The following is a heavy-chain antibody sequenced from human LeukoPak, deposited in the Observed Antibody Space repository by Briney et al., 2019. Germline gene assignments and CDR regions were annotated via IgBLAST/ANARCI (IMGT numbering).Heavy chain of an antibody. V-gene: IGHV3-23*01. CDR3: AKAFLRGPYSSSWYLHYFDY. D-gene: IGHD6-13*01. Sequence: PGGSLRLSCAASGFTFSSYAMTWVRQAPGKGLEWVSAISGSGGSTYYADSVKGRFTISRDNSKNTLYLQMNSLRAEDTAVYYCAKAFLRGPYSSSWYLHYFDYWGQGTLVTVSS. CDR1: GFTFSSYA. J-gene: IGHJ4*02. CDR2: ISGSGGST.